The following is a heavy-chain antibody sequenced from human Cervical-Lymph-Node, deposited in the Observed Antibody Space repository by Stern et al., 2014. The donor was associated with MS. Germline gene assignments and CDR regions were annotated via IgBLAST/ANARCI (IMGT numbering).Heavy chain of an antibody. CDR1: GFNFSKYG. D-gene: IGHD6-19*01. Sequence: VQLVQSGGGVVQPGGSLRLSCAASGFNFSKYGMHWVRQAPGKGLEWEAVIWHDGSNKYSADSVKGRITISRDNSKNTLYLQMNSLRAEDTAVYYCARDFRISVVPAGAFDIWGQGTMVTVSS. J-gene: IGHJ3*02. V-gene: IGHV3-33*01. CDR3: ARDFRISVVPAGAFDI. CDR2: IWHDGSNK.